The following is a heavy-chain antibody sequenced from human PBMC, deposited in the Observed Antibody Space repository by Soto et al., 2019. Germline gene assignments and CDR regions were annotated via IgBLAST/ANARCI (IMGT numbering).Heavy chain of an antibody. Sequence: SETLSLTCTVSGGSISSSSYYWGWIRQPPGKGLEWIGSIYYSGSTYYNPSLKSRVTISVDTSKNQFSLKLSSVTAADTAVYYCSGTEWLADDYRAQGNLVTVSS. CDR1: GGSISSSSYY. CDR2: IYYSGST. CDR3: SGTEWLADDY. J-gene: IGHJ4*02. D-gene: IGHD6-19*01. V-gene: IGHV4-39*01.